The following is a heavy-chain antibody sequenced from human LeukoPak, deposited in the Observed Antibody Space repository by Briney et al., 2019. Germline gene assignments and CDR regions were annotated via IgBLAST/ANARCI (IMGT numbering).Heavy chain of an antibody. J-gene: IGHJ4*02. CDR2: MNPNSGNT. D-gene: IGHD3-3*01. CDR3: ARAYYDFWSGYSTFSDY. Sequence: ASVKVSCKASGYTFTSYDINWVRQATGQGLEWMGWMNPNSGNTGYALKFQGRVTITRNTSISTAYMELSSLRSEDTAVYYCARAYYDFWSGYSTFSDYWGQGTLVTVSS. V-gene: IGHV1-8*03. CDR1: GYTFTSYD.